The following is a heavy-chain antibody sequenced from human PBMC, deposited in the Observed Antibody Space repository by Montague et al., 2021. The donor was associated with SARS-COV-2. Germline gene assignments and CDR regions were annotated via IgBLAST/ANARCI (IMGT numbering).Heavy chain of an antibody. D-gene: IGHD3-10*01. V-gene: IGHV4-39*01. CDR2: IYYSGST. Sequence: SETLSLTCTVSGGSISSSSYYWGWIRQPPGKGLEWIGSIYYSGSTYYNLSLKSRVTISVDTSKNQFSLKLISVTAADTAVYYCARRESMVRGVIITFSSPFDYWGQGTLVTVSS. J-gene: IGHJ4*02. CDR3: ARRESMVRGVIITFSSPFDY. CDR1: GGSISSSSYY.